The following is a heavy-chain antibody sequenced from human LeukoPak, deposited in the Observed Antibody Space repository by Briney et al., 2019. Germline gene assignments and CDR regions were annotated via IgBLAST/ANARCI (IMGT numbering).Heavy chain of an antibody. CDR3: ARADILTAYYTLDF. J-gene: IGHJ4*02. D-gene: IGHD3-9*01. V-gene: IGHV1-8*03. CDR1: GYTFTSYD. Sequence: ASVKVSCKASGYTFTSYDINWVRQATGQGLEWMGWMNPNSGNTGYAQKFQGRVTITRNTSISTAYMELSSLRSDDTAVYYCARADILTAYYTLDFWGQGTLVTVSS. CDR2: MNPNSGNT.